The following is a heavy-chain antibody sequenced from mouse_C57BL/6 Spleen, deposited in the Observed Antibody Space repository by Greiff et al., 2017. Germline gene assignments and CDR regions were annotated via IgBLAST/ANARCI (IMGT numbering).Heavy chain of an antibody. V-gene: IGHV1-54*01. CDR1: GYAFTNYW. J-gene: IGHJ2*01. CDR2: INPGSGGT. Sequence: VQLQQSGAELVRPGTSVKVSCKASGYAFTNYWIAWVKQRPGQGLEWIGEINPGSGGTNSNEKVKGKATLTADKSSSTAYMQLSSLTSEDTAVYFCARSGEGCTREADYWGQGTTLTVAS. D-gene: IGHD3-3*01. CDR3: ARSGEGCTREADY.